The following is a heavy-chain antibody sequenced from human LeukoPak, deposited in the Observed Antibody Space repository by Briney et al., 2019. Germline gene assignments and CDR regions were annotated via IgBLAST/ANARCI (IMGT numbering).Heavy chain of an antibody. D-gene: IGHD6-19*01. CDR3: AREVAVAARPE. CDR1: GYSLNSYW. V-gene: IGHV5-51*01. CDR2: IYPGDSET. J-gene: IGHJ4*02. Sequence: GESLEILLQGSGYSLNSYWNGWVRQMPGKGLEWMGIIYPGDSETRYSPSFQGQVTISADKSINTAYLQWSSLKASDTAMYYCAREVAVAARPEWGQRTLVTVSS.